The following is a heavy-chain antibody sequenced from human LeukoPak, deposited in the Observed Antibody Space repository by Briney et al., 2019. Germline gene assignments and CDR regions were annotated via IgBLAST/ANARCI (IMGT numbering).Heavy chain of an antibody. CDR3: ARERAGITMIVVVIGYFDY. Sequence: PGGSLRLSCAESGVTFSSYWMHWVRQAPGKGLVWVSRTNSDGSSTSYADSVKGRFTISRDNAKNTLYLQMNSLRAEDTAVYYCARERAGITMIVVVIGYFDYWGQGTLVTVSS. CDR2: TNSDGSST. D-gene: IGHD3-22*01. J-gene: IGHJ4*02. CDR1: GVTFSSYW. V-gene: IGHV3-74*01.